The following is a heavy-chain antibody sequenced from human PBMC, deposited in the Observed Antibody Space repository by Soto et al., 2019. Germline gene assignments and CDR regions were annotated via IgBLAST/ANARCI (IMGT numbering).Heavy chain of an antibody. CDR2: ISAYNGNT. CDR1: GYTFTSYG. CDR3: ARDIYSSSLYEMGYYYYYGMDV. D-gene: IGHD6-13*01. J-gene: IGHJ6*02. V-gene: IGHV1-18*01. Sequence: AASVKVSCKASGYTFTSYGISWVRQAPGQGLEWMGWISAYNGNTNYAQKLQGRVTMTTDTSTSTAYMELRSLRSDDTAVYYCARDIYSSSLYEMGYYYYYGMDVWGQGTTVTVSS.